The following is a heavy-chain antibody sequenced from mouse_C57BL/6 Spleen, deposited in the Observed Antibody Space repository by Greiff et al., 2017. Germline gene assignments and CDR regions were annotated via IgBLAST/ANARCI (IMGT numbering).Heavy chain of an antibody. D-gene: IGHD2-5*01. CDR3: VRPYSNYWYFDV. Sequence: EVKVVESGGGLVQPKGSLKLSCAASGFSFNTYAMNWVRQAPGKGLEWVARIRSKSNNYATYYADSVKDRFTISRDDSESMLYLQMNNLKTEDTAMYYCVRPYSNYWYFDVWGTGTTVTVSS. CDR1: GFSFNTYA. CDR2: IRSKSNNYAT. V-gene: IGHV10-1*01. J-gene: IGHJ1*03.